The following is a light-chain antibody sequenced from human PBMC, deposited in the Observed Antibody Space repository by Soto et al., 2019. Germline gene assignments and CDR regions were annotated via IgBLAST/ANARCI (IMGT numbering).Light chain of an antibody. CDR3: QQYKNWPPAT. J-gene: IGKJ1*01. CDR1: QSVRSSY. CDR2: GAT. V-gene: IGKV3-15*01. Sequence: EIVLTQSPGTLSLSPGERATLSCRASQSVRSSYFAWYQQKPGQAPRLPSHGATTRATGIPARFSGSGSGTEFTLTISSLQSEDFAVYYCQQYKNWPPATFGQGAKVDNK.